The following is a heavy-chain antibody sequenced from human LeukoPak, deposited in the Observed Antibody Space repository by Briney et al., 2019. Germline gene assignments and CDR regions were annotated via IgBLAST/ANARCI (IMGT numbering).Heavy chain of an antibody. D-gene: IGHD4-17*01. V-gene: IGHV3-53*01. CDR2: IYSGGST. CDR1: GFTVSSNY. J-gene: IGHJ4*02. Sequence: GGSLRLSCAASGFTVSSNYMSWVRQAPGKGLEWVSVIYSGGSTYYADSVKGRFTISRDNPKNTLFLQMNSLRAEDTAVYYCARGSNTVTEFDYWGQGSLVTVFS. CDR3: ARGSNTVTEFDY.